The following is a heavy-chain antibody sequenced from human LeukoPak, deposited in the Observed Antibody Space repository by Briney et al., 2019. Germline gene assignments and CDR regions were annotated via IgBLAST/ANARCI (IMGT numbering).Heavy chain of an antibody. CDR3: ARDGYCSGGSCGEGDY. CDR2: ISSSSYI. D-gene: IGHD2-15*01. Sequence: PGGSLRLSCAASGFTFSSYSMNWVRQAPGKGLEWVSSISSSSYIYYADSVKGRFTISRDNAKNSLYLQMNSLRAEDTAVYYCARDGYCSGGSCGEGDYWGQGTLVTVSS. CDR1: GFTFSSYS. J-gene: IGHJ4*02. V-gene: IGHV3-21*01.